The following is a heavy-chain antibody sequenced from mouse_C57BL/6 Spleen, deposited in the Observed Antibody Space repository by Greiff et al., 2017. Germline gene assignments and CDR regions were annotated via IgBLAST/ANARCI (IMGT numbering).Heavy chain of an antibody. CDR3: ARGEDSSGSWFAY. CDR2: INPSSGYT. D-gene: IGHD3-2*02. CDR1: GYTFTSYW. Sequence: QVHVKQSGAELAKPGASVKLSCKASGYTFTSYWMHWVKQRPGQGLEWIGYINPSSGYTKYNQKFKDKATLTADKSSSTAYMQLSSLTYEDSAVYYCARGEDSSGSWFAYWGQGTLVTVSA. J-gene: IGHJ3*01. V-gene: IGHV1-7*01.